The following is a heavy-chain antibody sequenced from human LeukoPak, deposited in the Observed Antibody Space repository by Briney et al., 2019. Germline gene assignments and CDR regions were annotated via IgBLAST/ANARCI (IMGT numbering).Heavy chain of an antibody. J-gene: IGHJ4*02. Sequence: PSETLSLTCTVSGGSISSGSYYWSWIRQPAGKGLEWIGRIYTSGSTNYNPSLKSRVTMSIDTSKNHFSLRPSSVTAADTAVYYCARLNSHQLRPRFDYWGQGTLVTVSS. CDR3: ARLNSHQLRPRFDY. CDR1: GGSISSGSYY. V-gene: IGHV4-61*02. CDR2: IYTSGST. D-gene: IGHD2-2*01.